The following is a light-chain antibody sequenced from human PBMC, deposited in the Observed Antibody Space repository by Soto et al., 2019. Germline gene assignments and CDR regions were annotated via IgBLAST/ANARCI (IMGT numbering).Light chain of an antibody. CDR3: LLYYSGPWV. V-gene: IGLV7-43*01. J-gene: IGLJ3*02. Sequence: QAVVTQEPSLTVSPGGTVTLTCASSTGAVTSGHYPNWFQQKPGQAPRALIYSTRNKQSWTPARFSGSVVGGKAALTLSGVQPEDEAVYYCLLYYSGPWVFGGGTKLTVL. CDR2: STR. CDR1: TGAVTSGHY.